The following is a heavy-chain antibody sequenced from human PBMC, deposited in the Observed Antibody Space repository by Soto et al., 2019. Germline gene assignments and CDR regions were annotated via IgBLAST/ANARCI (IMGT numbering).Heavy chain of an antibody. V-gene: IGHV1-2*02. Sequence: QVQLVQSGAEVKKPGASVKVSCKASGYTFTGFYLHWVRQAPGQGLEWMGWINPNTGDSSYAQKFQGRVNMTRDISISKAYMDLSSLTFDDTAVYYCARDRRYYESSGAFDIWGQGTMVTVSS. CDR2: INPNTGDS. CDR3: ARDRRYYESSGAFDI. CDR1: GYTFTGFY. D-gene: IGHD3-22*01. J-gene: IGHJ3*02.